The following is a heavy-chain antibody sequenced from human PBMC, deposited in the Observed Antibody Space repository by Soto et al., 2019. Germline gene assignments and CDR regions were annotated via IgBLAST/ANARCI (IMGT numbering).Heavy chain of an antibody. CDR1: GFTFSNYV. Sequence: GGSLRLSCAASGFTFSNYVLSWVRQAPGKGLEWVSGISGSGDSTYYVDSVKGRFTISRDNSKNTLYLQVNSLRAEDTAVYYCAKGFYCDSCGYRYYFNNWGQGTLVTVSS. J-gene: IGHJ4*02. CDR2: ISGSGDST. D-gene: IGHD3-22*01. V-gene: IGHV3-23*01. CDR3: AKGFYCDSCGYRYYFNN.